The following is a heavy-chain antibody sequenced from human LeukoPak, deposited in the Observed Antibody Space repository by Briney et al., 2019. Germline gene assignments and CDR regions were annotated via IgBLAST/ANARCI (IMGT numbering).Heavy chain of an antibody. Sequence: PGGSLRLSCLASGFTFSSYAMDWVRQAPGQGLQWVSSISSSSSYIYYADSVKGRFTISRDNAKNSLYLQMNSLRAEDTAVYYCAREDVVVVLDVWGKGTTVTVSS. CDR2: ISSSSSYI. CDR3: AREDVVVVLDV. V-gene: IGHV3-21*01. J-gene: IGHJ6*04. D-gene: IGHD2-15*01. CDR1: GFTFSSYA.